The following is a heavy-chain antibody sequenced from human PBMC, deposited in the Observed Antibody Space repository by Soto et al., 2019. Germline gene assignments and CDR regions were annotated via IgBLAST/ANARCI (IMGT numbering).Heavy chain of an antibody. CDR2: LYWDDDK. V-gene: IGHV2-5*02. CDR3: VQSRCCGDCPQIYSSHSYYSLDV. CDR1: GLSLRTTGVG. D-gene: IGHD2-21*02. Sequence: QITLKESGTTLVKPTQTLTLTCTFSGLSLRTTGVGVGWVRQPPGKALEWLALLYWDDDKRYSPSLKSRLTITKDTSEKQVVLTMTNMDNVDTATYYCVQSRCCGDCPQIYSSHSYYSLDVWGQGTTVTVSS. J-gene: IGHJ6*02.